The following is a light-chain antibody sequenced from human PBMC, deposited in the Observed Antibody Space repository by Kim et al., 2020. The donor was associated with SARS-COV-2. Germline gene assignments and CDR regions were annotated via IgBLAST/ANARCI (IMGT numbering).Light chain of an antibody. CDR1: SLRSYY. V-gene: IGLV3-19*01. J-gene: IGLJ3*02. Sequence: AWGQTVRITCQGGSLRSYYASWYQQKPGQAPVLVIYGKNNRPSGIPDRFSGSSSGNTASLTITGAQAEDEADYYCNSRDSSGNHWVFGGGTQLTVL. CDR3: NSRDSSGNHWV. CDR2: GKN.